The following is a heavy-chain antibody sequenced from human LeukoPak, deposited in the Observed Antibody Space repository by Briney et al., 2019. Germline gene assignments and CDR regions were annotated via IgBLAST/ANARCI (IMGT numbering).Heavy chain of an antibody. Sequence: ASVKVSCKASGYTFTSYGISWVRQAPGQGLEWMGIINPGGGSTSYAQKFQGRVTMTRDTSTSTVYMELSSLRSEDTAVYYCARKSDNSYYFDYWGQGTLVTVSS. CDR3: ARKSDNSYYFDY. CDR1: GYTFTSYG. J-gene: IGHJ4*02. V-gene: IGHV1-46*01. D-gene: IGHD2/OR15-2a*01. CDR2: INPGGGST.